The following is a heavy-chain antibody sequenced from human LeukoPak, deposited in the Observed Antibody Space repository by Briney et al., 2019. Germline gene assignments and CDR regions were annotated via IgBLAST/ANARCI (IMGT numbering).Heavy chain of an antibody. CDR2: ISPTGAST. Sequence: GGSLRLSCAASTFTFSRYAMAWVRQAPGKGLEWVSAISPTGASTYYADSVKGRFTISRDNSKNTLSLEMNSLRAEDTAVYYCARTPAMYSSSWYDRWYFDYWGQGTLVTVSS. J-gene: IGHJ4*02. CDR1: TFTFSRYA. D-gene: IGHD6-13*01. V-gene: IGHV3-23*01. CDR3: ARTPAMYSSSWYDRWYFDY.